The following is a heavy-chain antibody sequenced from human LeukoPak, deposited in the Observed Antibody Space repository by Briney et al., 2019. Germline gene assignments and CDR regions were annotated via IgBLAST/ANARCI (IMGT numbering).Heavy chain of an antibody. CDR1: GFTFSSYA. Sequence: GGSLRLSCAASGFTFSSYAMSWVRQAPGKGLEWVSAISGSGGSTYYADSVKGRFTISRDNSKNMLYLQMNSLRAEDTAVYYCAKVKGGYDWGSDYWGQGTLVTVSS. CDR2: ISGSGGST. CDR3: AKVKGGYDWGSDY. V-gene: IGHV3-23*01. D-gene: IGHD5-12*01. J-gene: IGHJ4*02.